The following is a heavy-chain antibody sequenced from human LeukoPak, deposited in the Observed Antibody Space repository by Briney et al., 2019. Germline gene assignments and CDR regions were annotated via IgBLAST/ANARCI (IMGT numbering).Heavy chain of an antibody. J-gene: IGHJ4*02. CDR3: ARGGQWLRFDY. D-gene: IGHD6-19*01. CDR1: GFTYSGYA. V-gene: IGHV3-23*01. Sequence: GGSLRLSCAASGFTYSGYAMSWIRQAPGKGLEWVSTFSGGGGSTYYADPVKGRFTISGDNSHNTLYLQMNSLRAEDTAVYYCARGGQWLRFDYWGQGSLVTVSS. CDR2: FSGGGGST.